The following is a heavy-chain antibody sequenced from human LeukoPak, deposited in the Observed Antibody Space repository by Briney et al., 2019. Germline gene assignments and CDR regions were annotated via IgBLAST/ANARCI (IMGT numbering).Heavy chain of an antibody. CDR3: AKSDDNSGYYYAFDI. J-gene: IGHJ3*02. CDR2: ISYDGSKK. D-gene: IGHD3-22*01. CDR1: GLTFSRYG. V-gene: IGHV3-30*18. Sequence: GRSLRLSCAASGLTFSRYGMHWVRQAPGKGLEWVAVISYDGSKKYYGDSVKGRFTISRDNSKNTLYLQMNSLRTEDTAVYYCAKSDDNSGYYYAFDIWGQGTMVTV.